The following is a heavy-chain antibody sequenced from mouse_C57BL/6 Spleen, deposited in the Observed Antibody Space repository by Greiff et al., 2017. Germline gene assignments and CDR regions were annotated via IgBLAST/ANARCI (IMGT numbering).Heavy chain of an antibody. V-gene: IGHV1-72*01. J-gene: IGHJ3*01. CDR3: ARDGIYYYGSSYVAWFAY. Sequence: QVQLQQPGAELVKPGASVKLSCKASGYTFTSYWMHWVQQRPGRGLEWIGRIVPNSGGTKYNEKFKSKATLTVDKPSSTAYMQLSSLTSEDSAVYYCARDGIYYYGSSYVAWFAYWGQGTLVTVSA. D-gene: IGHD1-1*01. CDR1: GYTFTSYW. CDR2: IVPNSGGT.